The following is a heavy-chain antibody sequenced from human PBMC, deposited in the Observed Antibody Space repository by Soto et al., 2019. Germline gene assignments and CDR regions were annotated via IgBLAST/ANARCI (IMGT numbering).Heavy chain of an antibody. J-gene: IGHJ5*02. CDR3: ARDSPLTTGWFDP. Sequence: QVQLVQSGAEVKKPGASVRVSCKASGYTFTDYYLHWVRQAPGQGLEWMGWIDPNSGGTPYARKCQGRVTMTRDTSTSTAYMELSRLKSDDTAIYYCARDSPLTTGWFDPWGQGTLVTVSS. CDR2: IDPNSGGT. V-gene: IGHV1-2*07. CDR1: GYTFTDYY. D-gene: IGHD4-17*01.